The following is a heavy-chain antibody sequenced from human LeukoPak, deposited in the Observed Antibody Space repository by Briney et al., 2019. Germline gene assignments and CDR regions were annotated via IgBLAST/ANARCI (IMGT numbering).Heavy chain of an antibody. V-gene: IGHV1-2*02. J-gene: IGHJ5*02. D-gene: IGHD3-3*01. Sequence: ASVKVSFKASGYTFTVYYIHWVRQAPGQGLEWMGWINPNSRGTNYAQKFQGRVTMTRDTSISTAYMELSRLRSDDTAVYYCARGIWTYYDFWSGPAPGNWFDPWGQGTLVTVSS. CDR2: INPNSRGT. CDR3: ARGIWTYYDFWSGPAPGNWFDP. CDR1: GYTFTVYY.